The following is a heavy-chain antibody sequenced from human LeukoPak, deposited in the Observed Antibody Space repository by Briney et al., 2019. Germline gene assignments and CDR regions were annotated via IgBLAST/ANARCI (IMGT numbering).Heavy chain of an antibody. V-gene: IGHV4-31*03. CDR2: IYYSGST. CDR1: GGSISSGGYY. D-gene: IGHD3-22*01. CDR3: ARDVDYDSSGYPHSGAFDI. J-gene: IGHJ3*02. Sequence: PSETLSLTCTVSGGSISSGGYYWSWIRQHPGKGLEWIGYIYYSGSTYYNPSLKSRVTISVDTSKNQFSLKLSSVTAADTAVYYCARDVDYDSSGYPHSGAFDIWGQGTMVTVSS.